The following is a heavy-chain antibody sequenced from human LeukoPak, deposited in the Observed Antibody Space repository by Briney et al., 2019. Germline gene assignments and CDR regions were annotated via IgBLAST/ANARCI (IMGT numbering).Heavy chain of an antibody. J-gene: IGHJ4*02. CDR1: GYTFTDYY. CDR2: INPNSGDT. D-gene: IGHD3-22*01. CDR3: ASMDYYDSSGGLDY. Sequence: GASVKVSCKASGYTFTDYYMHWVRQTPGQGLEWMGWINPNSGDTNYAQKFQGRVTMTRDTSISTAYMELSRLRSDDTAVYYCASMDYYDSSGGLDYWGQGTLVTVSS. V-gene: IGHV1-2*02.